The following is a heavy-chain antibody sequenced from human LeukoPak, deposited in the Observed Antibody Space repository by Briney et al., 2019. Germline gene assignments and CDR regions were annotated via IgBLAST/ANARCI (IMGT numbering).Heavy chain of an antibody. D-gene: IGHD3-22*01. J-gene: IGHJ4*02. CDR2: ISGSGETT. V-gene: IGHV3-23*01. Sequence: QPGGSLRLSCAASGFTFSSYGMTWLRLTPAKGLEWVSAISGSGETTYYSDSVKGRFTISRDNSKNTLFLQMNSLRVEDAAMYYCAKTHGYFDQWGQGTLVAVSS. CDR3: AKTHGYFDQ. CDR1: GFTFSSYG.